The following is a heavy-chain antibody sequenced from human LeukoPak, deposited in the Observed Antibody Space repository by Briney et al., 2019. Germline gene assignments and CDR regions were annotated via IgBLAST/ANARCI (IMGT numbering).Heavy chain of an antibody. CDR3: ARDLGNSGWYTFDY. J-gene: IGHJ4*02. D-gene: IGHD6-19*01. CDR1: GDSVSSNNGA. CDR2: TYYRSKWYS. V-gene: IGHV6-1*01. Sequence: SQALSLTCAISGDSVSSNNGAWNWIRQSPSRGLEWLGRTYYRSKWYSDYAVSMGGRITINPDTSKNHFSLQLNSVTPDDTAVYYCARDLGNSGWYTFDYWGQGTLVTVSS.